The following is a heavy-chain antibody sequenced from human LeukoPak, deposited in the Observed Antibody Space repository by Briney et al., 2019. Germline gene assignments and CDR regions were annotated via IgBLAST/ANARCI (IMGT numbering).Heavy chain of an antibody. Sequence: QPGRSLRLSCAASGFTFSNYGMHWVRQAPGKGLEWVALTSSDGSSKHYTDSAKGRFTISRDNSKKTLYLQMNSLRAEDTAVYYCAREGGDLRWKNRFDFWGQGTLVTVSS. CDR3: AREGGDLRWKNRFDF. V-gene: IGHV3-30*03. J-gene: IGHJ4*02. CDR1: GFTFSNYG. CDR2: TSSDGSSK. D-gene: IGHD4-23*01.